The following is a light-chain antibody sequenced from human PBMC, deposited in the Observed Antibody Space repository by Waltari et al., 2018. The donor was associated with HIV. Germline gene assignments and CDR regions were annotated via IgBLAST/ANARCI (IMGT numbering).Light chain of an antibody. J-gene: IGKJ5*01. CDR3: HQYVTSRVT. CDR2: GAS. CDR1: QSLPNPA. Sequence: EIVLTQSPGTLSLSPGERATLTCRASQSLPNPAIAWHQLNTGQAPRVVLYGASSRAIGIPVRFSGSASGTNFTLTISRLEPEDFAVYYCHQYVTSRVTFGQGTRLEIK. V-gene: IGKV3-20*01.